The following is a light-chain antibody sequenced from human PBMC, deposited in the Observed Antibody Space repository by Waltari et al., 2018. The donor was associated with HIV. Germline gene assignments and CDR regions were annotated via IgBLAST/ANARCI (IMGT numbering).Light chain of an antibody. CDR1: SSNIGDADFD. CDR2: GNR. V-gene: IGLV1-40*01. J-gene: IGLJ2*01. Sequence: QSVLTQPPSVSGAPGQTVTISCSGSSSNIGDADFDVHWYQQLPGTAPKLLICGNRSRPSGVPDRFSGSKSGTSASLAITGLQPEDEADYYRQSFDYDSSLTVLFGGGTKLTVL. CDR3: QSFDYDSSLTVL.